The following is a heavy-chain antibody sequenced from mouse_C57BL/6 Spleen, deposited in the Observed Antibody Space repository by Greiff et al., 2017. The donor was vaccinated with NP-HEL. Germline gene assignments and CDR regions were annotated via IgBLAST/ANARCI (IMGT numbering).Heavy chain of an antibody. CDR3: AGYSNWAY. Sequence: VQLQQSGPELVKPGASVKISCKASGYSFTGYYMNWVKQSPEKSLEWIGEINPSTGGTTYNQKFKAKATLTVDKSSSTAYMQLKSLTSEDSAVYYCAGYSNWAYWGQGTTLTVSS. V-gene: IGHV1-42*01. CDR1: GYSFTGYY. CDR2: INPSTGGT. J-gene: IGHJ2*01. D-gene: IGHD2-5*01.